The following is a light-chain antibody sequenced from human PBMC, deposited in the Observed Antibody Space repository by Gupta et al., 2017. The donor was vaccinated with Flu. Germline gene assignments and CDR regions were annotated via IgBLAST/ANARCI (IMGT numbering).Light chain of an antibody. J-gene: IGKJ1*01. CDR2: QVS. V-gene: IGKV2-30*01. CDR1: QGRVYSDGNTY. CDR3: RQGAHWPWT. Sequence: DVVMMPHPLALPATPGQPASIPSRSTQGRVYSDGNTYLHWFQQKPGHSPSRLIYQVSHRESGVTDRFSGSGSGTDFTLKISRGEADDVGIYFCRQGAHWPWTFGQGTTVEIK.